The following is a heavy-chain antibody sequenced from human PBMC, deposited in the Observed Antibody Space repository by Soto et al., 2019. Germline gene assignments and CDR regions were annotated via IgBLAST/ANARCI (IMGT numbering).Heavy chain of an antibody. V-gene: IGHV1-8*01. CDR1: GSTFTSYD. J-gene: IGHJ4*02. D-gene: IGHD3-3*01. CDR3: AILSNYDFWSGYYRYFDY. CDR2: MNPNSGNT. Sequence: QVQLVQSGAEVKKPGASVKVSCKASGSTFTSYDINWVRQATGQGLEWMGWMNPNSGNTGYAQKFQGRVTMTRNTSISTAYMELSSLRSEDTAVYYCAILSNYDFWSGYYRYFDYWGQGTLVTVSS.